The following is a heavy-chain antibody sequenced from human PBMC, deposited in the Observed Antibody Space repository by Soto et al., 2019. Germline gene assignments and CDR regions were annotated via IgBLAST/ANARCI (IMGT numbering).Heavy chain of an antibody. CDR2: IRSEANGGTT. Sequence: SLRLSCTCSWFTFGSYALSWVRQAPGKGLEWVGVIRSEANGGTTDYAASVKGRITISRDDSKSIAYMEINSLQTEDTAVYYCTRYYYESSGYYVYWGQGALVTVSS. CDR3: TRYYYESSGYYVY. J-gene: IGHJ4*02. CDR1: WFTFGSYA. D-gene: IGHD3-22*01. V-gene: IGHV3-49*04.